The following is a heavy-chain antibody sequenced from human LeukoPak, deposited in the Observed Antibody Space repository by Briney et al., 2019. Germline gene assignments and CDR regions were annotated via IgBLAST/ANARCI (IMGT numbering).Heavy chain of an antibody. CDR2: ISGSGGST. CDR1: GFTFSSFA. D-gene: IGHD2-2*01. Sequence: GGSLRLSCAASGFTFSSFAMSWVRQAPGKGLEWVSAISGSGGSTYYADSVKGRFTISRDNSKNTLFLQMNSLRAEDTAVYYCAKDRSCTGSSCNVGSWDQGTMVTVSS. J-gene: IGHJ3*01. CDR3: AKDRSCTGSSCNVGS. V-gene: IGHV3-23*01.